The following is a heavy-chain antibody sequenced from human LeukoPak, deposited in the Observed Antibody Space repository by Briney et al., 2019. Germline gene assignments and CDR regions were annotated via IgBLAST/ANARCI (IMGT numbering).Heavy chain of an antibody. Sequence: SETLSLTCTVSGGSISSYYWSWIRQPPGKGLEWIGYIYTSGSTNYNPSLKSRVTISVDTSKNQFSLKLSSVTAADTAVYYCARHAWRYPFEYWGQGTLVTVSS. CDR1: GGSISSYY. D-gene: IGHD2-2*02. J-gene: IGHJ4*02. V-gene: IGHV4-4*09. CDR2: IYTSGST. CDR3: ARHAWRYPFEY.